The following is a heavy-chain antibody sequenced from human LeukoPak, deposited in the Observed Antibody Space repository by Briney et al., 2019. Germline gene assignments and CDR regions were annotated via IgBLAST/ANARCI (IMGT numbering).Heavy chain of an antibody. CDR1: GFTFSSYG. CDR2: IWYDGSNK. CDR3: ARHCSSTSCSPH. J-gene: IGHJ4*02. V-gene: IGHV3-33*01. Sequence: GGSLRLSCAASGFTFSSYGMHWVRQAPGKGLEWVAVIWYDGSNKYYADSVKGRFTISRDNSKNTLYLQMNSLRAEDTAVYYCARHCSSTSCSPHWGQGTLVTVSS. D-gene: IGHD2-2*01.